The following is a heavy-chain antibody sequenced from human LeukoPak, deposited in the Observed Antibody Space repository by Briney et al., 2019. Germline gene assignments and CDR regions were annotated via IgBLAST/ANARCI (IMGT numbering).Heavy chain of an antibody. D-gene: IGHD6-13*01. J-gene: IGHJ4*02. CDR3: ARATATYSPFDY. Sequence: GRSLRLSCAASGFTFSSYAMHWVRQAPGKGLEWVAVISYDGSNKYYADSVKGRFTISRDNSKNTLYLQMNSLRAEDTAVYYCARATATYSPFDYWGQGTLVTVSS. V-gene: IGHV3-30*04. CDR1: GFTFSSYA. CDR2: ISYDGSNK.